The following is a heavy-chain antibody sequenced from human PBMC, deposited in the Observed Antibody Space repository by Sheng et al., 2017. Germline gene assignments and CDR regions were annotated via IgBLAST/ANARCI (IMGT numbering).Heavy chain of an antibody. V-gene: IGHV2-5*01. J-gene: IGHJ3*02. Sequence: QITLKESGPTLVKPTQTLTLTCTFSGFSLSTSGVGVGWIRQPPGKALEWLALIYWNDDKRYSPSLKSRLTITKDTSKNQVVLTMTNMDPVDTATYYCAHSGIVVVPAAIRGAFDIWGQGTMVTVSS. CDR2: IYWNDDK. CDR1: GFSLSTSGVG. D-gene: IGHD2-2*02. CDR3: AHSGIVVVPAAIRGAFDI.